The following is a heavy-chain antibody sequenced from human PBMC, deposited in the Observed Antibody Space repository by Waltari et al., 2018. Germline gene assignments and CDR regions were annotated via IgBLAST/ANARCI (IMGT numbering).Heavy chain of an antibody. D-gene: IGHD5-12*01. Sequence: QLQLQESGPGLVKPSETLSLTCTVSGGSISSSSYYWGWIRQPPGKGLEWIGSSYYSGSTYYNPSLKSRVTISVDTSKNQFSLKLSSVTAADTAVYYCAREHNPTSGGEDYWGQGTLVTVSS. CDR3: AREHNPTSGGEDY. CDR1: GGSISSSSYY. CDR2: SYYSGST. V-gene: IGHV4-39*07. J-gene: IGHJ4*02.